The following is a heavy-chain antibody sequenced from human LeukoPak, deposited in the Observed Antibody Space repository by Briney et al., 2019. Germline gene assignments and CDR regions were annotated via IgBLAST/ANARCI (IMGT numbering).Heavy chain of an antibody. D-gene: IGHD6-13*01. CDR1: GFTFSIYA. V-gene: IGHV3-23*01. CDR2: ISSSGGDT. J-gene: IGHJ1*01. CDR3: AKVGATAGTLRIEYFQH. Sequence: GGSLRLSCAASGFTFSIYAMSWVRQAPGKGLEWVSVISSSGGDTYYADSVKGRFTISRDNSKNTLYLQMNSLRAEDTAVYFCAKVGATAGTLRIEYFQHWGQGTLVTVSS.